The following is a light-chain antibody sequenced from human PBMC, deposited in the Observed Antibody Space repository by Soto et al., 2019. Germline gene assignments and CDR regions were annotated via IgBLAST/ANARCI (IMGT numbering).Light chain of an antibody. CDR2: KAS. CDR3: QQYNDNWT. J-gene: IGKJ1*01. CDR1: QSISRW. V-gene: IGKV1-5*03. Sequence: DIQMTQSPSTLSASVGDRVTITCRASQSISRWLAWYQQKPGTAPKLLIYKASTLQSGVPLRFSGSGSGTEFTLAISSLQPDDSATYYCQQYNDNWTFGQGTKVEIK.